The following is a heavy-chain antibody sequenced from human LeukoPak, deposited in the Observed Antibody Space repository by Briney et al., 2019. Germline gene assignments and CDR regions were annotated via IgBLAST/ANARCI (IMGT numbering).Heavy chain of an antibody. J-gene: IGHJ3*02. D-gene: IGHD1-20*01. V-gene: IGHV1-18*01. CDR2: ISAYNGNT. Sequence: WASVKVSCKASGYTFTSYDISWVRQAPGQGLEWMGWISAYNGNTNYAQKLQGRVTMTTDTSTSTAYMELRSLRSDDTAVYYCARDPGITGTREPFDIWGQGTMVTVSS. CDR3: ARDPGITGTREPFDI. CDR1: GYTFTSYD.